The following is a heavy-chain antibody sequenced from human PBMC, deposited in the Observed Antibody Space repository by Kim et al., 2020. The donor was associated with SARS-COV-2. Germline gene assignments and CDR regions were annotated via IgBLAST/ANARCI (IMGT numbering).Heavy chain of an antibody. CDR3: ARDPLYYYDSSGYSCFDY. Sequence: SETLSLTCTVSGYSISSGYYWGWIRQPPGKGLEWIGSIYHSGSTYYNPSLKSRVTISVDTSKNQFSLKLSSVTAADTAVYYCARDPLYYYDSSGYSCFDYWGQGTLVTVSS. J-gene: IGHJ4*02. D-gene: IGHD3-22*01. CDR2: IYHSGST. CDR1: GYSISSGYY. V-gene: IGHV4-38-2*02.